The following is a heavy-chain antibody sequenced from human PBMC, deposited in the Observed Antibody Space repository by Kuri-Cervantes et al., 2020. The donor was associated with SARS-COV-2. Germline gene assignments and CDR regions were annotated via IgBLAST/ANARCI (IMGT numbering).Heavy chain of an antibody. CDR1: GYTFTGYY. J-gene: IGHJ6*02. Sequence: ASVKVSCKASGYTFTGYYMHWVRQAPGQGLEWMGWINPNSGGTNYAQKFQGWVTMTRDTSISKAYMELSRLRSDDTAVYYCARATPHSSSWFYYYGMDVWGQGTTVTVSS. CDR3: ARATPHSSSWFYYYGMDV. D-gene: IGHD6-13*01. CDR2: INPNSGGT. V-gene: IGHV1-2*04.